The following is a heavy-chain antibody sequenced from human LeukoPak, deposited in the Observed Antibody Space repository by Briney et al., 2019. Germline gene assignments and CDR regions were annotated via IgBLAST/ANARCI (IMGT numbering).Heavy chain of an antibody. Sequence: SETLSLTCAVYGGSFSGYYWGWIRQPPGKGLEWIGEINHSGSTNYNPSLKSRVTISVDTSKNQFSLKLSSVTAADTAVYYCARATYYDILTGPHRIYYYYGMDVWGQGTTVTVSS. CDR3: ARATYYDILTGPHRIYYYYGMDV. CDR2: INHSGST. V-gene: IGHV4-34*01. J-gene: IGHJ6*02. D-gene: IGHD3-9*01. CDR1: GGSFSGYY.